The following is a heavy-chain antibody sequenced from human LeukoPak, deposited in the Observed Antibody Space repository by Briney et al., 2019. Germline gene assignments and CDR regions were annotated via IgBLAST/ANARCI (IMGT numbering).Heavy chain of an antibody. D-gene: IGHD2/OR15-2a*01. J-gene: IGHJ6*02. CDR2: IRYDGSNK. Sequence: GRSLRLSCAASGFTFSSDGMNWVRRAPGKGLEWVAFIRYDGSNKYYADSVTCRFTISCDYSKNTLYLQMNSLIDVDTAVYYCAKVSNLMEPLTYFGYYGMDVWGQGTTVTVSS. CDR1: GFTFSSDG. V-gene: IGHV3-30*02. CDR3: AKVSNLMEPLTYFGYYGMDV.